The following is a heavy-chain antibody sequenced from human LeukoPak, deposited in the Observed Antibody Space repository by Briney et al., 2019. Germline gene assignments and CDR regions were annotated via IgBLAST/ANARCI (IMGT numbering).Heavy chain of an antibody. CDR1: GFTFSTYG. CDR3: AKTKVGAALFYYFDY. J-gene: IGHJ4*02. V-gene: IGHV3-23*01. Sequence: GGSLRLSCAASGFTFSTYGMNWVRQAPGKGLEWVSAISGSGGSTYYADSVKGRFTISRDNSKNTLYLQMNSLRAEDTAVYYCAKTKVGAALFYYFDYWGQGTLVTVSS. CDR2: ISGSGGST. D-gene: IGHD1-26*01.